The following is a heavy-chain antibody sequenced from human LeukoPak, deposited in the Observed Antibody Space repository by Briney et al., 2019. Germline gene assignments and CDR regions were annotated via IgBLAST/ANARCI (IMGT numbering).Heavy chain of an antibody. V-gene: IGHV3-7*03. Sequence: GALRLSCAASGFTFSAYWMSWVRQAPGKGLEWVANIKQDGSDKYYVDFVKGRFTISRDNAKNSLYLQMNSLRAEDTAVYYCARKTVVGSYFDYWGQGTPVTVSS. CDR1: GFTFSAYW. CDR2: IKQDGSDK. CDR3: ARKTVVGSYFDY. J-gene: IGHJ4*02. D-gene: IGHD4-23*01.